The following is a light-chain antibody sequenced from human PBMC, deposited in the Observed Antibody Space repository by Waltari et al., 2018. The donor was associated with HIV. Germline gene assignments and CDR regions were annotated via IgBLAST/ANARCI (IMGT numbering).Light chain of an antibody. CDR1: SSNIGNNY. Sequence: QSVLTQPPSVSAAPGQKVTISRPGRSSNIGNNYVSWYQQLPGTAPKLLIYDNNKRPSGIPDRFSGSKSDTSATLGITGLQTGDEADYYCGTWDSSLSAGVFGTGTKVIVL. J-gene: IGLJ1*01. CDR3: GTWDSSLSAGV. CDR2: DNN. V-gene: IGLV1-51*01.